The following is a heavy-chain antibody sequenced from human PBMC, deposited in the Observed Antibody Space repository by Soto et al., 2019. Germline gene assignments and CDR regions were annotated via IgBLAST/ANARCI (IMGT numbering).Heavy chain of an antibody. V-gene: IGHV4-39*01. Sequence: QLQLQESGPGLVKPSETLSLTCTVSGGSISSSNYYWAWIRQPPGKGMEWIGSISYSGKTYYNPSLKRRVSISVDTSKIQFSLMLSSETAADTAVYYCARQNCGGYCSAVIYYHGMDVWCQGTTGTVSS. CDR2: ISYSGKT. J-gene: IGHJ6*02. D-gene: IGHD2-21*02. CDR1: GGSISSSNYY. CDR3: ARQNCGGYCSAVIYYHGMDV.